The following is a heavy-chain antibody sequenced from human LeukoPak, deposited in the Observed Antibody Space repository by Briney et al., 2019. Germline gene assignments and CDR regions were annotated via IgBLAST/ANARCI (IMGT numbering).Heavy chain of an antibody. J-gene: IGHJ4*02. CDR2: IYSGGST. CDR3: ARGDTAMVFDY. Sequence: GGSLRLSCAASGFTFSNYWMAWVRQSPGKGLEWVSVIYSGGSTYYADSVKGRFTISRDNSKNTLYLQMNSLRAEDTAVYYCARGDTAMVFDYWGQGTLVTVSP. V-gene: IGHV3-53*01. CDR1: GFTFSNYW. D-gene: IGHD5-18*01.